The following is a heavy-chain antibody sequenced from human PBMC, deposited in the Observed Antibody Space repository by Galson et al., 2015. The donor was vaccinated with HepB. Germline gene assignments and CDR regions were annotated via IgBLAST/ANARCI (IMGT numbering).Heavy chain of an antibody. D-gene: IGHD3-10*01. J-gene: IGHJ4*02. Sequence: SLRLSCAASGFTFNNYDMHWVRQAPGEGLEWVAVISYDGSNKYYADSVKGRFTISRDNSKNTLYLQMNSLRAEDTAVYYCAKDFPISGFGERFFDYWGQGTLVTVSS. CDR1: GFTFNNYD. V-gene: IGHV3-30*18. CDR3: AKDFPISGFGERFFDY. CDR2: ISYDGSNK.